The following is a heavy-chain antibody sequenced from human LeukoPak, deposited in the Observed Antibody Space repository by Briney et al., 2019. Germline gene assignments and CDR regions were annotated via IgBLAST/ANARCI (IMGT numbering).Heavy chain of an antibody. CDR3: AKDNAHSGFFTPDY. J-gene: IGHJ4*02. V-gene: IGHV3-23*01. CDR2: LSGDGGTT. D-gene: IGHD3-22*01. CDR1: GSTFSNYA. Sequence: GGSLRLSCAASGSTFSNYAMSWARQPPGKGLEWIAALSGDGGTTYYADSVKGRFTISRDNSKNTLYLQMNSLRGEDTALYYCAKDNAHSGFFTPDYWGQGTLVTVSS.